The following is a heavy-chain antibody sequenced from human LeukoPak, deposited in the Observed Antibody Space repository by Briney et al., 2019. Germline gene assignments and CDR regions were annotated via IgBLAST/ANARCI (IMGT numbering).Heavy chain of an antibody. CDR3: ARTDTAMAIFDY. J-gene: IGHJ4*02. Sequence: GGSLRLSCAASGFTFSSFWMSWVRQAPGKGLEWVANIKQDGSEKDYVDSVKGRFTISRDNAKNSLYLQMNSLRAEDTAVYYCARTDTAMAIFDYWGQGTLVTVSS. D-gene: IGHD5-18*01. CDR2: IKQDGSEK. CDR1: GFTFSSFW. V-gene: IGHV3-7*01.